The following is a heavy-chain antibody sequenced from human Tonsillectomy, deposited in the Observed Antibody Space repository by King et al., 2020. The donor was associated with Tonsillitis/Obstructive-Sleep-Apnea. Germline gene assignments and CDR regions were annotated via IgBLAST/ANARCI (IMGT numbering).Heavy chain of an antibody. J-gene: IGHJ4*02. Sequence: VQLVESGAEVKKPGASVKVSCKASGYTFTSYGISWVRQAPGQGLEWMGWISAYNGNTNYAQKLQGRVTMTTDKSKSTAYMELRSLRSDDTAVYYCARDYCALEGGGSGSPHFDYWGQGTLVTVSS. CDR1: GYTFTSYG. CDR2: ISAYNGNT. D-gene: IGHD6-19*01. CDR3: ARDYCALEGGGSGSPHFDY. V-gene: IGHV1-18*01.